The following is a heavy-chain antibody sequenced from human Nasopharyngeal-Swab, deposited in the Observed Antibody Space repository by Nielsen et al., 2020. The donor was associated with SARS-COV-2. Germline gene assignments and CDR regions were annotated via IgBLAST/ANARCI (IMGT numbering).Heavy chain of an antibody. Sequence: SVKVSCKSSGGTFRNSGFSWVRQAPGQGLEWLGGIIPVFGTPLYAQKFQGRVTISADESTTTTYMELSSLRSQDTAVYYCAKVRTNYGMGLNGALDPWGQGTLVTVSA. V-gene: IGHV1-69*13. CDR1: GGTFRNSG. D-gene: IGHD4-17*01. CDR2: IIPVFGTP. J-gene: IGHJ5*02. CDR3: AKVRTNYGMGLNGALDP.